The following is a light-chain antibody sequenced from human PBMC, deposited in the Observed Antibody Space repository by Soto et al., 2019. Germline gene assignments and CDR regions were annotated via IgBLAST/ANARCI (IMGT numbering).Light chain of an antibody. CDR3: QQYHNWPPGRT. CDR2: GAS. CDR1: QSVSGN. Sequence: EVVMTQSPATLSVSPGERVTLSCTASQSVSGNLAWYQQKPGQAPRLLIHGASTRATDIPARFSGSGSGTEFTLTITSLQSEDFAVYYCQQYHNWPPGRTFGGGTKVDIK. J-gene: IGKJ4*01. V-gene: IGKV3-15*01.